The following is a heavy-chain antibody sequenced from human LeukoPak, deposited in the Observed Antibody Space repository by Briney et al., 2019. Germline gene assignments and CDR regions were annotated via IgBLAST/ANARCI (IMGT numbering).Heavy chain of an antibody. V-gene: IGHV3-23*01. CDR3: VKDRVDGSGSQFDS. J-gene: IGHJ4*02. CDR1: GFTFNNYA. CDR2: TSGSDAGT. Sequence: GGSLRLSCAASGFTFNNYAMSWVRQAPRKGLEWVSATSGSDAGTYYADSVKGRSTIPRDNSKNTLYLQMNSLRADDTAVYYGVKDRVDGSGSQFDSWGQGSLVIVSS. D-gene: IGHD3-10*01.